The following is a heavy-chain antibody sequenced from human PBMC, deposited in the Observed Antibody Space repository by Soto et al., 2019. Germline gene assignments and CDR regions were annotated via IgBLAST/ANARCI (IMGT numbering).Heavy chain of an antibody. CDR1: GGSISSSSYY. Sequence: SETLSLTCTVSGGSISSSSYYWGWIRQPPGKGLEWIGSIYYSGSTYYNPSLKSRVTISVDTSKKQFSLKLGSVTAADTAVYYCARHDALGGLIRRPYYFDYWGQGTLVTVSS. V-gene: IGHV4-39*01. D-gene: IGHD3-16*01. CDR3: ARHDALGGLIRRPYYFDY. CDR2: IYYSGST. J-gene: IGHJ4*02.